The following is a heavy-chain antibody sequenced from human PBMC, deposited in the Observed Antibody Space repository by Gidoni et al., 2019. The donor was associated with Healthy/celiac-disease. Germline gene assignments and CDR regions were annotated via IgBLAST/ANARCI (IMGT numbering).Heavy chain of an antibody. J-gene: IGHJ6*03. CDR1: GYTFTSYG. CDR3: ARRHRDGVRGVYYYYMDV. V-gene: IGHV1-18*01. CDR2: ISAYNGNT. D-gene: IGHD3-10*01. Sequence: QVQLVQSGAEVKKPGASVKVSCKASGYTFTSYGISWVRQAPGQGLEWMGWISAYNGNTNYAQKLQGRVTMTTDTSTSTAYMELRSLRSDDTAVYYCARRHRDGVRGVYYYYMDVWGKGTTVTVSS.